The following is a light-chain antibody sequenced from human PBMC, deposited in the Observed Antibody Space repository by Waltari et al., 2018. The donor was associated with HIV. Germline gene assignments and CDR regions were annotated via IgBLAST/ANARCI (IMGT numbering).Light chain of an antibody. CDR3: QQYGSSPA. CDR1: QSVSSSY. J-gene: IGKJ1*01. CDR2: GAS. Sequence: EIVLTQSPGTLSLSPGERATLSCRASQSVSSSYLDWYQQKPGQAPRLLIYGASSRGTGNPDRFSGRGSGTDFTLTSSRLDPEYFAGYYYQQYGSSPAFGQGTKVEIK. V-gene: IGKV3-20*01.